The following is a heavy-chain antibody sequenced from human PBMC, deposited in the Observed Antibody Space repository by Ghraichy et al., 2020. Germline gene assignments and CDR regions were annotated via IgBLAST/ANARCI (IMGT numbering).Heavy chain of an antibody. CDR2: IYYSGST. V-gene: IGHV4-59*01. CDR3: ARVGQTSYDSSGYWYYYYYGMDV. Sequence: SETLSLTCTVSGGSISSYYWSWIRQPPGKGLEWIGYIYYSGSTNYNPSLKSRVTISVDTSQNQFSLKLSSVTAADTAVYYCARVGQTSYDSSGYWYYYYYGMDVWGQGTTVTVSS. J-gene: IGHJ6*02. D-gene: IGHD3-22*01. CDR1: GGSISSYY.